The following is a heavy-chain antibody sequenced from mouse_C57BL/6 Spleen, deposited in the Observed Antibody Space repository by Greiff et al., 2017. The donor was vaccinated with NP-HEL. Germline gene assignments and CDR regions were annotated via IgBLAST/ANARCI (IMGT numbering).Heavy chain of an antibody. J-gene: IGHJ2*01. CDR2: IYPGDGDT. CDR1: GYAFSSSW. Sequence: QVQLKQSGPELVKPGASVKISCKASGYAFSSSWMNWVKQRPGKGLAWIGRIYPGDGDTNYTGKFKGKATLTADKSSSPAYMQLSSLTSEDSAVYFCAFYYGNDFYFDYWGQGTTLTVSS. V-gene: IGHV1-82*01. CDR3: AFYYGNDFYFDY. D-gene: IGHD2-2*01.